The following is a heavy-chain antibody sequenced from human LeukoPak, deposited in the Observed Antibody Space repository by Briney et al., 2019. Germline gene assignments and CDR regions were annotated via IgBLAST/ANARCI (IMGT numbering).Heavy chain of an antibody. D-gene: IGHD2-15*01. CDR1: GYSLHDFG. J-gene: IGHJ4*02. Sequence: GASVKVSCKASGYSLHDFGISWVRQAPGQGLEWMGWISTEIGNTNYAQRLQGRVTTTRDTSTSTIYMELTSLTSDDTAVYYCARDRYGYCGGGSCFLFDYWGQGTLVTVSS. CDR2: ISTEIGNT. CDR3: ARDRYGYCGGGSCFLFDY. V-gene: IGHV1-18*04.